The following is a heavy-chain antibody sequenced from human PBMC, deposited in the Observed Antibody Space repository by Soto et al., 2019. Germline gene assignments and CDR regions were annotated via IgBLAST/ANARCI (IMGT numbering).Heavy chain of an antibody. CDR1: GFTFSSYA. Sequence: GESLKISCAASGFTFSSYAMHWVREAPGKGLGWVAVISYDGSNKYYADSVKGRFTISRDNSKNTLYLQMNSLRAADTAVYYCARDLGAFYYGMDVWGQGTTVTVSS. J-gene: IGHJ6*02. CDR3: ARDLGAFYYGMDV. CDR2: ISYDGSNK. D-gene: IGHD3-16*01. V-gene: IGHV3-30*04.